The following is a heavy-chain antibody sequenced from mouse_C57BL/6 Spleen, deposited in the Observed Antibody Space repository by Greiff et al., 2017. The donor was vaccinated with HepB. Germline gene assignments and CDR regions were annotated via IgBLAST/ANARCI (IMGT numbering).Heavy chain of an antibody. CDR2: IDPSDSYT. CDR1: GYTFTSYW. V-gene: IGHV1-69*01. Sequence: QVQLQQSGAELVMPGASVKLSCKASGYTFTSYWMHWVKQRPGQGLEWIGEIDPSDSYTNYNQKFKGKSTLTVDKSSSTAYMQLSSLTSEDSAVYYCAREGLRRGFYYAMDYWGQGTSVTVSS. D-gene: IGHD2-4*01. J-gene: IGHJ4*01. CDR3: AREGLRRGFYYAMDY.